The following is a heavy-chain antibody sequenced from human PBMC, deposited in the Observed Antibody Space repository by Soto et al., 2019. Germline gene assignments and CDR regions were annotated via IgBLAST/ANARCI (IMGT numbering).Heavy chain of an antibody. CDR1: GFTFSSYS. J-gene: IGHJ4*02. CDR3: ASDAGYCSSTSCSYFDF. V-gene: IGHV3-7*01. Sequence: GGSLRLACAAAGFTFSSYSMSWVRQAPGKGREWVDNIKQDGSEKYYADSAKGRYTSSRDNAKNSLYPQKNSLRAEDTAVYYFASDAGYCSSTSCSYFDFWGQGTPVTVSS. D-gene: IGHD2-2*01. CDR2: IKQDGSEK.